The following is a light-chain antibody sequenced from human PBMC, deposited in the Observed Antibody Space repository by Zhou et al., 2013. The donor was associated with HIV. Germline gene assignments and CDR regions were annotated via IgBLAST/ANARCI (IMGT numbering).Light chain of an antibody. V-gene: IGKV1-9*01. CDR3: QQANSSPLT. CDR2: AAS. Sequence: IQLTQSPSSLSASVGGRVTITCRATEIISSYLAWYQRRPGKAARSLIYAASTLQSGVPARFSGSGSGTEFSLTISGLQPDDFATYYCQQANSSPLTFGGGTKVDI. J-gene: IGKJ4*01. CDR1: EIISSY.